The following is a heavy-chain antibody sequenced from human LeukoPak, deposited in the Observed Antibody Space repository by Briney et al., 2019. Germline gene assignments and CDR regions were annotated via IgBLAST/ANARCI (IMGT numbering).Heavy chain of an antibody. D-gene: IGHD1-7*01. J-gene: IGHJ4*02. CDR3: AKRTTAFTPLDY. CDR2: ISDDGSSK. Sequence: GVPLRLPCEASGFTFSSYGMHWLRQAPAKGLQWVAVISDDGSSKYYADSVKGRFVISRDNSKNTLYLQMNSLRAEDTAVYYCAKRTTAFTPLDYWGQGTLVTVSS. CDR1: GFTFSSYG. V-gene: IGHV3-30*18.